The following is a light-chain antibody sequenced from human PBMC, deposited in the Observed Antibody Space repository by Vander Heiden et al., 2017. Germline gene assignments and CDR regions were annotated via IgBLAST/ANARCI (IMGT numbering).Light chain of an antibody. Sequence: QSALTQPPPASGSPGQSVTISCTGTSSDVGAYTYVSWYQQHPGQAPKRMIFDVTKRPSGVPDRFSGSKSGNTASLTVSGLQAEDEADYYCSSYAGSDTYVFGTGTKVTVL. CDR1: SSDVGAYTY. V-gene: IGLV2-8*01. CDR2: DVT. CDR3: SSYAGSDTYV. J-gene: IGLJ1*01.